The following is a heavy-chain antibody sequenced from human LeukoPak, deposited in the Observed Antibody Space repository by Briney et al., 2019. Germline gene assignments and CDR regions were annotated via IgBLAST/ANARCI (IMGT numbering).Heavy chain of an antibody. J-gene: IGHJ4*02. CDR1: GYTFTGYY. D-gene: IGHD6-13*01. CDR3: ARERGGAAAAGLFDY. CDR2: INPNSGGT. V-gene: IGHV1-2*02. Sequence: GASVKVSCKASGYTFTGYYMHWVRQAPGQGLEWMGWINPNSGGTNYAQKFQGRVTMARDTSISTAYMELSRLRSDDTAVYYCARERGGAAAAGLFDYWGQGTLVTVSS.